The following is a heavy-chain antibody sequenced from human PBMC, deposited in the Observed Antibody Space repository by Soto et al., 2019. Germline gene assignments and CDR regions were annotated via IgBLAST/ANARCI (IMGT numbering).Heavy chain of an antibody. CDR1: GFSFNSYA. Sequence: GGSLRLSCAASGFSFNSYAMSWVRQAPGKGLEWVSAISGSASSTYYADSVKGRFTISRDNSKNTLYLQMNSLRAEDTAVYYCAKNVLGYSGTYFPPAADWGQGTLVTVSS. CDR2: ISGSASST. J-gene: IGHJ4*02. V-gene: IGHV3-23*01. CDR3: AKNVLGYSGTYFPPAAD. D-gene: IGHD1-26*01.